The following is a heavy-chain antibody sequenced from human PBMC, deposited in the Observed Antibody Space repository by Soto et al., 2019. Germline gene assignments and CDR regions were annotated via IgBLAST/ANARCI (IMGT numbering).Heavy chain of an antibody. CDR3: AREVGAPSGWLDP. CDR1: GFTFTNYA. V-gene: IGHV3-23*01. D-gene: IGHD1-26*01. CDR2: ISASGGLK. J-gene: IGHJ5*02. Sequence: EVQLSESGGDLRQPGGSLRLSCAATGFTFTNYAITWVRQTRGTWLEWVSGISASGGLKYYADSVQGRFTVSRDNSKNILYLQMDNLGDGDTALYYCAREVGAPSGWLDPWGQGTQVTVSS.